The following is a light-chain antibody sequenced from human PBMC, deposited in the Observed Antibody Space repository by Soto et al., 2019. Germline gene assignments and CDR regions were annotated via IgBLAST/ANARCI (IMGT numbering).Light chain of an antibody. V-gene: IGLV2-14*01. J-gene: IGLJ1*01. CDR1: TRDIAGYNY. CDR3: TSFSSSTSLYV. CDR2: QVT. Sequence: QSVLTQPASVSGSLGQSITISCTGTTRDIAGYNYISWYQQLPGKAPKLMIYQVTIRPSAISNRFSGSKSGNTASLTISGLQAEDEADYYCTSFSSSTSLYVFGTGTKVTVL.